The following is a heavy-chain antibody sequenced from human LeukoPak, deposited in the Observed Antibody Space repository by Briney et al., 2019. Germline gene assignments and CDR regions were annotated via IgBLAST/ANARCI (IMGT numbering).Heavy chain of an antibody. CDR1: GGSVSSYY. D-gene: IGHD3-22*01. J-gene: IGHJ3*02. CDR2: VYYSGST. V-gene: IGHV4-59*02. Sequence: KPSETLSLTCTVSGGSVSSYYWSWIRRPPGKRLEGIGYVYYSGSTHYNPSLSSRVTISVDTSKNQFSLKLSSVTAADTAVYYCASLSSGSAFDIRGQGTMVTVSS. CDR3: ASLSSGSAFDI.